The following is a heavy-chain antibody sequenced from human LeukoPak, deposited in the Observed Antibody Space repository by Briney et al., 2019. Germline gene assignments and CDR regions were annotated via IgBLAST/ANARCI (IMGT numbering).Heavy chain of an antibody. Sequence: GGSLRLSCAASGFNFDDYTMHWVRQPPGKGLEWVSGISWNSDFIVYGDSVKGRFTISRDNAKNTLYLQMNSLRAEDTAVYFCAKDHNNYYGSGTYGVFDYWGQGTLVTVSS. J-gene: IGHJ4*02. CDR2: ISWNSDFI. CDR3: AKDHNNYYGSGTYGVFDY. D-gene: IGHD3-10*01. CDR1: GFNFDDYT. V-gene: IGHV3-9*01.